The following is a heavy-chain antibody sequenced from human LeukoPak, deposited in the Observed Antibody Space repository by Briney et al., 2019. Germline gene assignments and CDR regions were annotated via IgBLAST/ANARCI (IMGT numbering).Heavy chain of an antibody. CDR1: GYTFTGYY. V-gene: IGHV1-2*02. Sequence: ASVKVSCKASGYTFTGYYMHWVRQAPGQGLEWMGWINPNSGGTNYAQKFQGRVTMTRDTSISTAYMELSRLRSDDTAVYYCARDGSGITMVRGVIPYFDYRGQGTLVTVSS. CDR3: ARDGSGITMVRGVIPYFDY. CDR2: INPNSGGT. J-gene: IGHJ4*02. D-gene: IGHD3-10*01.